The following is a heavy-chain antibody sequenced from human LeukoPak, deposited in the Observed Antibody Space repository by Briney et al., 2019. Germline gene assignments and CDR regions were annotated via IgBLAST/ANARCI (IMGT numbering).Heavy chain of an antibody. CDR2: IYHSGST. Sequence: SETLSLTCGVSGYYISSGHYWGWIRQPPGKGLEWIGSIYHSGSTYYNLSLKSRVSMSVDTSKNQFSLKLSSVTAADTAVYYCARHSSGWYRFDYWGQGTLVTVSS. CDR3: ARHSSGWYRFDY. J-gene: IGHJ4*02. D-gene: IGHD6-19*01. CDR1: GYYISSGHY. V-gene: IGHV4-38-2*01.